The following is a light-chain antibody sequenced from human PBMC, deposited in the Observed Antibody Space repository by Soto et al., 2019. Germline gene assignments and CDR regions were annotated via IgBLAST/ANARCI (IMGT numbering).Light chain of an antibody. CDR2: AAS. Sequence: DIQLTQSPSFLSASVGDRVTITCRASQGIGSYLAWYQQKSGKAPKLLIYAASTLQSEVPSRFSGSASGTEFTLTISSLQPEDFSTYHCQQLKSYPFTFGGGTKVEIK. CDR3: QQLKSYPFT. J-gene: IGKJ4*01. CDR1: QGIGSY. V-gene: IGKV1-9*01.